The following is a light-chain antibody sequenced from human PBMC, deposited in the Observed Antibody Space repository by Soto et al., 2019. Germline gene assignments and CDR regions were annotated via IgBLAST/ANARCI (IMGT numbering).Light chain of an antibody. CDR3: SSYAGINIYV. CDR2: EVS. V-gene: IGLV2-18*02. Sequence: QSVLTQPPSVSGSPGQSVTISCTGTSSDVGSYNRVSWYQQPPGTAPKLMIYEVSYRPSGVPDRFSGSKSGNTASLTISGLQADDEADYYCSSYAGINIYVFGRGTKVTV. J-gene: IGLJ1*01. CDR1: SSDVGSYNR.